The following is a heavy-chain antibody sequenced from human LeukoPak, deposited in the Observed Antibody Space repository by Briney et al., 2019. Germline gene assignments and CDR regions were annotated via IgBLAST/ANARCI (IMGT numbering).Heavy chain of an antibody. CDR1: GYTFTGYY. CDR2: INPNSGGT. D-gene: IGHD6-6*01. CDR3: ARDRGIIAARLFWFDP. V-gene: IGHV1-2*06. Sequence: ASVKVSCKASGYTFTGYYMHWVRQAPGQGLEWMGRINPNSGGTNYAQKFQGRVTMTRDTSISTAYMELGRLRSDDTAVYYCARDRGIIAARLFWFDPWGQGTLVTVSS. J-gene: IGHJ5*02.